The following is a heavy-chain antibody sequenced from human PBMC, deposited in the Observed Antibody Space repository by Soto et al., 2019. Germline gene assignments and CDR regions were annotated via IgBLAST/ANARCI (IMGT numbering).Heavy chain of an antibody. J-gene: IGHJ1*01. CDR2: INAGNGNT. CDR3: ARDPSANYDFWSGTYQGALQH. Sequence: ASVKVSCKASGYTFTSYAMHWVRQAPGQRLEWMGWINAGNGNTKYSQKFQGRVTITRDTSASTAYMELSSLRSEDTAVYYCARDPSANYDFWSGTYQGALQHWGQGTLVTISS. CDR1: GYTFTSYA. V-gene: IGHV1-3*01. D-gene: IGHD3-3*01.